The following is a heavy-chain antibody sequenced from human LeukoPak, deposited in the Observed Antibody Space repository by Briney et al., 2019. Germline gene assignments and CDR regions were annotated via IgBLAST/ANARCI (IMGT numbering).Heavy chain of an antibody. CDR2: IYYSGST. D-gene: IGHD6-19*01. V-gene: IGHV4-39*07. CDR3: ARGRGSGDY. CDR1: GGSISSSPYY. Sequence: SETLSLTCTVSGGSISSSPYYWAWIRQPPGKGLEWIESIYYSGSTNYNPSLKSRVTISVDTSKNQFSLKLSSVTAADTAVYYCARGRGSGDYWGQGTLVTVSS. J-gene: IGHJ4*02.